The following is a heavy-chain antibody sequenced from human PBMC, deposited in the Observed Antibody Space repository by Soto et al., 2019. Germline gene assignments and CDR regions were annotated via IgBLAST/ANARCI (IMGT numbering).Heavy chain of an antibody. D-gene: IGHD4-17*01. J-gene: IGHJ4*02. CDR3: ARGRGYGDYSFDD. CDR2: IYYSGST. Sequence: PSETLSLTCTVSGGSISSGDYYWSWIRQPPGKGLEWIGYIYYSGSTYYNPSLKSRVTISVDTSKNQFSLKLSSVTAADTAVYYCARGRGYGDYSFDDRGQGTLVTVSS. CDR1: GGSISSGDYY. V-gene: IGHV4-30-4*01.